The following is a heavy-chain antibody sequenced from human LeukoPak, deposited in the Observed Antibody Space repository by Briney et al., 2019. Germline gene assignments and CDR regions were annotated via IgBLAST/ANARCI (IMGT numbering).Heavy chain of an antibody. CDR1: GGSFSGYY. D-gene: IGHD4-17*01. J-gene: IGHJ5*02. CDR3: ARGCPTVTTHGNWFDP. CDR2: INHSGST. Sequence: SETLSLTCAVYGGSFSGYYWSWIRQPPGKGLEWIGEINHSGSTNYNPSLKSRVTISVDTSKNQFSLKLSSVTAADTAVYYCARGCPTVTTHGNWFDPWGQGTLVTVSS. V-gene: IGHV4-34*01.